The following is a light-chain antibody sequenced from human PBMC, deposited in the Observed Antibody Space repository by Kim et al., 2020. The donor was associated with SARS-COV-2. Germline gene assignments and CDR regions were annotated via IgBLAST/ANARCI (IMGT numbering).Light chain of an antibody. Sequence: EIVLTQSPGTLSVSPGERVTLSCRASQSVYSNLAWYQQRPGQAPRLLIHGASSRATGIPDRFSGSGSGTDFTLTISILEAEDFAVYYYHQYDSSLRDFGGGTKVDIK. CDR1: QSVYSN. V-gene: IGKV3-20*01. CDR3: HQYDSSLRD. CDR2: GAS. J-gene: IGKJ4*01.